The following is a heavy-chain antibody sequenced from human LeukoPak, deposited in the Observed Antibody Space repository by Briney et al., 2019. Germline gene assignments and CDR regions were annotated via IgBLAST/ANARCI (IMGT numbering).Heavy chain of an antibody. CDR3: ARGYYDSSDYEYFQH. CDR2: INPNSGGT. V-gene: IGHV1-2*02. CDR1: GHTFTGYY. J-gene: IGHJ1*01. D-gene: IGHD3-22*01. Sequence: GASVKVPCKASGHTFTGYYIHWVRQAPGQGLEWMGWINPNSGGTNYAQKFQGRVTVTRDTSISTAYMELSRLRSDDTAVYYCARGYYDSSDYEYFQHWGQGTLVTVSS.